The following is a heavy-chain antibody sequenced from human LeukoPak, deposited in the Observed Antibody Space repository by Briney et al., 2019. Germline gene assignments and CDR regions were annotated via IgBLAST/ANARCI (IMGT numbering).Heavy chain of an antibody. CDR3: ARGIVPAAAAPYYMDV. CDR2: IIPIFGTA. Sequence: SVKVSCKASGGTFSSYAISWGRQAPGQGLEWMGGIIPIFGTANYAQKFQGRVTITADESTSTAYMELSSLRSEDTAVYYCARGIVPAAAAPYYMDVWGKGTTVTVSS. V-gene: IGHV1-69*01. D-gene: IGHD2-2*01. CDR1: GGTFSSYA. J-gene: IGHJ6*03.